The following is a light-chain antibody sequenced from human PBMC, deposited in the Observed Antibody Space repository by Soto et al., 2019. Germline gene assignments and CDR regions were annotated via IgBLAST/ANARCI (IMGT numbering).Light chain of an antibody. Sequence: EIVLTQSPGTLSLSPGERATHSCRASQSVSSSSYLAWYQQKPGQAPRLLIYGASSRATGIPDRFSGSGSATDFTLTISRLEPEDFAVYYCRQYGSSPSYTFGQGTKLEIK. CDR2: GAS. CDR3: RQYGSSPSYT. J-gene: IGKJ2*01. CDR1: QSVSSSSY. V-gene: IGKV3-20*01.